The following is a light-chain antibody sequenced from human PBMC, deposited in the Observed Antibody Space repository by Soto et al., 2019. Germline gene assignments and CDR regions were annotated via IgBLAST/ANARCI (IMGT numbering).Light chain of an antibody. CDR3: LQDYNFPLT. J-gene: IGKJ4*01. CDR2: AAS. Sequence: AIQMTQSPSSLSSSVGDRVTITFLASQGIRNDLGWYQQKPGKAPKLLIHAASSLQSGVPSRFSGSGFGTDFILTISSLQPEDFATYYCLQDYNFPLTFGGGTKVDIK. CDR1: QGIRND. V-gene: IGKV1-6*01.